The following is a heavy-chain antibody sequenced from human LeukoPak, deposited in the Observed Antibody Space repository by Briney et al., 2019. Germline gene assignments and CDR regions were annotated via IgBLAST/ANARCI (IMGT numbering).Heavy chain of an antibody. J-gene: IGHJ4*02. Sequence: GGSLRLSCAASGFTFSSYGMSWVRQAPGKGLEWVSAISGSGGSTYYADSVKGRFTISRDNSKNTLYLQMSSLRAEDTAVYYCAKGPIAAPIGVDYWGQGTLVTVSS. V-gene: IGHV3-23*01. CDR2: ISGSGGST. CDR1: GFTFSSYG. D-gene: IGHD6-13*01. CDR3: AKGPIAAPIGVDY.